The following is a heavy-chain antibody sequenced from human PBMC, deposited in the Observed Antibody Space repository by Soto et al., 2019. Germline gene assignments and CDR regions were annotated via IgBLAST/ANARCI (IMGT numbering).Heavy chain of an antibody. CDR3: AASCVACGGFNYYGMDV. D-gene: IGHD2-21*01. CDR2: IYYSGTT. V-gene: IGHV4-31*03. J-gene: IGHJ6*02. CDR1: GGSISSGGYY. Sequence: QVQLQESGPGLVKPSQTLSLTCTVSGGSISSGGYYWYWIRQHPGKGLEWIGYIYYSGTTYYNPSLKSRVTISVDTSKNQFSLKLSSVTAPDTAVYYCAASCVACGGFNYYGMDVWGQGTTVTVSS.